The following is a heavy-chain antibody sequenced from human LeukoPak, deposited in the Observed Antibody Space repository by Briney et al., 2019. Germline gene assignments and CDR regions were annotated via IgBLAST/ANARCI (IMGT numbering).Heavy chain of an antibody. Sequence: GGSLRLSCAASGFTFSSYGMHWVRQAPGKGLEWVAVIWYDGSNKYYADSVKGRFTISRDNSKNTLYLQMNSLRAEDTAVYYCAKDISSIGVNNWFYPWGQGTLVTVSS. CDR2: IWYDGSNK. J-gene: IGHJ5*02. V-gene: IGHV3-33*06. D-gene: IGHD3-3*02. CDR3: AKDISSIGVNNWFYP. CDR1: GFTFSSYG.